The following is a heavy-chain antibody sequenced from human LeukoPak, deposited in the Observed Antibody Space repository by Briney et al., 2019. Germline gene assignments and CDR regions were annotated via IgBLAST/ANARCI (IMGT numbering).Heavy chain of an antibody. V-gene: IGHV5-51*01. CDR2: IYPGDSDT. J-gene: IGHJ5*02. CDR1: GYSFTSYW. Sequence: GESLKISCKGSGYSFTSYWIGWVRQMPGKGLEWMGIIYPGDSDTRYSPSFQGQVTISAVKSISTAYLQWSSLKASDTAMYYCARHEVATYRSGSFDPWGQGTLVTVSS. D-gene: IGHD5-12*01. CDR3: ARHEVATYRSGSFDP.